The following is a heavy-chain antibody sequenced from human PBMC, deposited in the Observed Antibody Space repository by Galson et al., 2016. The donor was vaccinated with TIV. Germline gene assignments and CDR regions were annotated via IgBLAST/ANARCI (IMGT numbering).Heavy chain of an antibody. Sequence: SVKVSCKASGGTFSDYAVSWVRQAPGRGLEYIGGTIPMYGTIKYAQNFQGRVWITTDKSTSTAYMEVKSLRSEDTAVYYCATGRDFDMYHYYYIDVWGTGPPVTVS. D-gene: IGHD3-9*01. V-gene: IGHV1-69*05. CDR3: ATGRDFDMYHYYYIDV. J-gene: IGHJ6*03. CDR1: GGTFSDYA. CDR2: TIPMYGTI.